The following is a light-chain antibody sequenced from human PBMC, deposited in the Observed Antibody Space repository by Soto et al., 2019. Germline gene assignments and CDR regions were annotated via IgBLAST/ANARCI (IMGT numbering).Light chain of an antibody. CDR1: QSVSSN. Sequence: EIVMTQSPATLSVSPGERATLSCRASQSVSSNLAWHQQKPGQAPRLLIYGASTRATGIPARFSGSGSGTEFTLTISSLQSEDFAVYYCQQYNNWPPWTFGQGTKVGIK. CDR2: GAS. V-gene: IGKV3-15*01. J-gene: IGKJ1*01. CDR3: QQYNNWPPWT.